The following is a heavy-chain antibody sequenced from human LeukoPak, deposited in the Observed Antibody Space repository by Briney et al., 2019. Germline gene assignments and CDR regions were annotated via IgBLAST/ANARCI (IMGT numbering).Heavy chain of an antibody. CDR1: GGSISISSYY. Sequence: SEILSLTCTVSGGSISISSYYGGWIRQPPGKGLEWIGSIYYSGSTYYHPSLTSRVTISVDTSKNQFSLGLTSVTAADPAVYYCARDGAVAGKGDWFDPWGQGTLVPVSS. CDR3: ARDGAVAGKGDWFDP. D-gene: IGHD6-19*01. V-gene: IGHV4-39*07. J-gene: IGHJ5*02. CDR2: IYYSGST.